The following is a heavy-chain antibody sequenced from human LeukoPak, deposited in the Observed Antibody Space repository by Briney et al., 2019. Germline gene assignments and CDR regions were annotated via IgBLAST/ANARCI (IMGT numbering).Heavy chain of an antibody. V-gene: IGHV3-53*01. CDR1: GFTVSSNY. Sequence: GGSLRLSCAASGFTVSSNYMSWVRQAPGKGLEWVSVIYSGGSTYYADSVKGRFTISRDNSKNTLYLQMNSLRAEDTAVYYCARDTIYYYGMDVWAQGTTVTVSS. J-gene: IGHJ6*02. CDR3: ARDTIYYYGMDV. CDR2: IYSGGST.